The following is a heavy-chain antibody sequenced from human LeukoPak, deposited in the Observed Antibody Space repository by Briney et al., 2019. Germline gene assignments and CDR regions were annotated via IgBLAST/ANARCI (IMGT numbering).Heavy chain of an antibody. D-gene: IGHD3-10*01. V-gene: IGHV5-51*01. CDR2: VYPATSDT. Sequence: GESLKISCKGSGYSFPNYWIGWVRQMPGKGLEWIGIVYPATSDTTYSPSFQGQVTISADKSISTAYLQWSSLKASDTAMYYCARRSPPSGDAFDIWGQGTMVTVSS. CDR3: ARRSPPSGDAFDI. CDR1: GYSFPNYW. J-gene: IGHJ3*02.